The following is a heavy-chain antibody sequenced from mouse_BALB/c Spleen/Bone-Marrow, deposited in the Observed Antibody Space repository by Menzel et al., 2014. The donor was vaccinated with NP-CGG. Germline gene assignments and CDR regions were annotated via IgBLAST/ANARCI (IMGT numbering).Heavy chain of an antibody. CDR1: GFAFSSYD. V-gene: IGHV5-12-1*01. CDR3: ARLDYGNYEGGAMDY. CDR2: ISSGGGST. J-gene: IGHJ4*01. Sequence: EVQLVESGGGLAKPGGSLKLSCAASGFAFSSYDMSWVRQTPEKRLEWVAYISSGGGSTYYPDTVKGRFTISRDNAKNTLYLQMSSLKSEDTAMYYCARLDYGNYEGGAMDYWGQGTSITVSS. D-gene: IGHD2-1*01.